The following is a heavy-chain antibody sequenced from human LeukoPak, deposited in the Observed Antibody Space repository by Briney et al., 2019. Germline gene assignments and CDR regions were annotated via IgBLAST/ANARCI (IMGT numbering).Heavy chain of an antibody. CDR3: ARHRSGGSQDDAFDI. Sequence: GGSLRLFCAASEFTFSTYWMSWVRQAPGKGLEWVADIKQDGSEKYYVHSVKGRFTISRQNAKNSLFLQMNSLRAEDTAVYYCARHRSGGSQDDAFDIWGQGTMVTVSS. CDR1: EFTFSTYW. D-gene: IGHD2-15*01. CDR2: IKQDGSEK. J-gene: IGHJ3*02. V-gene: IGHV3-7*01.